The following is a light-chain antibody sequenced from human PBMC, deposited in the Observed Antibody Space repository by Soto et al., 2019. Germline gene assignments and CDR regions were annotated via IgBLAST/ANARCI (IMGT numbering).Light chain of an antibody. CDR2: GAS. J-gene: IGKJ1*01. Sequence: IVLTRSPGTLYLSPGEGATLSSRAGQSVSSSQFAWYQQPRRPAPRLLVYGASSSATVIPDRFSSSGSGAVSTLIISRLEPEDSAVFYCHLYGSSPRTFGQGTKVDIK. CDR3: HLYGSSPRT. CDR1: QSVSSSQ. V-gene: IGKV3-20*01.